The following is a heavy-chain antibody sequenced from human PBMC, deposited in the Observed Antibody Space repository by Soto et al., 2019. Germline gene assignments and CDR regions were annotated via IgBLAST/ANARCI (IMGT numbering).Heavy chain of an antibody. J-gene: IGHJ6*03. D-gene: IGHD3-10*01. CDR3: ARDGSGNFGNYYYYMDV. V-gene: IGHV4-59*01. Sequence: SETLSLTCTVSGGSISSYYWSWIRQPPGKGLEWIGYIYYSGSTNYNPSLKSRVTISVDTSKNRFSLKLSSVTAADTAVYYCARDGSGNFGNYYYYMDVWGKGTTVTVSS. CDR2: IYYSGST. CDR1: GGSISSYY.